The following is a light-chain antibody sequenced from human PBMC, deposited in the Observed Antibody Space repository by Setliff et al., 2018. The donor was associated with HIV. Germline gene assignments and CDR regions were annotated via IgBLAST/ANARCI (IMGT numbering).Light chain of an antibody. V-gene: IGLV2-23*01. Sequence: QSALTQPASVSGSPGQSITISCTGTSGDVGRYNLVSWYQQQPGKPPKLMIYQASKRPSGVSNRLSGSKSGNTASLTISGLQAEDEADYYCCSNTGSNTYVLGTGTKSPS. J-gene: IGLJ1*01. CDR2: QAS. CDR1: SGDVGRYNL. CDR3: CSNTGSNTYV.